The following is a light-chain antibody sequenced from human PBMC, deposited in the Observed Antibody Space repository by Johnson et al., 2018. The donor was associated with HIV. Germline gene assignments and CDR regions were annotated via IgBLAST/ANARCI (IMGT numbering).Light chain of an antibody. Sequence: QSLLTQPPSVSAAPGQKVTISCSGGRSSIGNNYVSWYQQLPGTAPKLLIYDNNKRPSGIPDRFSGSKSGTSATLGITGLPTGDEADYYCGTWDISLSAGQVFGSGTKATVL. CDR2: DNN. CDR1: RSSIGNNY. V-gene: IGLV1-51*01. J-gene: IGLJ1*01. CDR3: GTWDISLSAGQV.